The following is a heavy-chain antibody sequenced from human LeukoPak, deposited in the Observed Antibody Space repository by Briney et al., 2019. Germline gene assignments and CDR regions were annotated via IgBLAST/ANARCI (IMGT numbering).Heavy chain of an antibody. CDR1: GYTLTELS. D-gene: IGHD5-12*01. CDR3: ATSLPPIVATNPTGY. J-gene: IGHJ4*02. V-gene: IGHV1-24*01. CDR2: FDPEDGET. Sequence: ASVKVSCKVSGYTLTELSMHWVRQAPGKGLEWMGGFDPEDGETIYAQKFQGRVTMTEDTSTDTAYMELSSLSSEDTAVYYCATSLPPIVATNPTGYWGQGTLVTVSP.